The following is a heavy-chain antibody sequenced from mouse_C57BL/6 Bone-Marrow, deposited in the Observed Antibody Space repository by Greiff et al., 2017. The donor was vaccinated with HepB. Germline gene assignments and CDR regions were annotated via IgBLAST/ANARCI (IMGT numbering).Heavy chain of an antibody. CDR1: GFTFSDYY. V-gene: IGHV5-12*01. CDR3: ARLGGYPYFDY. D-gene: IGHD1-1*02. J-gene: IGHJ2*01. Sequence: DVKLVESGGGLVQPGGSLKLSCAASGFTFSDYYMYWVRQTPEKRLEWVAYISNGGGSTYYPDTVKGRFTISRDNAKNTLYLQMSRLKSEDTAMYYCARLGGYPYFDYWGQGTTLAVSS. CDR2: ISNGGGST.